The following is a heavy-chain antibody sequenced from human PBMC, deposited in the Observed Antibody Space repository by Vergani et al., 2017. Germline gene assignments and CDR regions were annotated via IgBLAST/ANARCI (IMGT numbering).Heavy chain of an antibody. V-gene: IGHV2-5*02. D-gene: IGHD3-22*01. CDR3: AHTGYYDSSGYYYGPLFDY. J-gene: IGHJ4*02. CDR2: IYWDDDK. CDR1: GFSLSTSGVG. Sequence: QITLKESGPTLVKPTQTLTLTCTFSGFSLSTSGVGVGWIRQPPGKALECLALIYWDDDKRYSPSLKSRLTITKDTYKNQVVLTMTNMEPVDTATYYCAHTGYYDSSGYYYGPLFDYWGQGTLVTVSS.